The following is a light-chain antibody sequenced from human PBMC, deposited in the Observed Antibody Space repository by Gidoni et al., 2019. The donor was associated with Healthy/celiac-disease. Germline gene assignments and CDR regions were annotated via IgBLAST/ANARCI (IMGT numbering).Light chain of an antibody. V-gene: IGKV3-20*01. CDR3: QQYGSSPRT. J-gene: IGKJ1*01. CDR1: QSVSSSY. CDR2: GAS. Sequence: EIVLTQSPGTLALSPGERATLSCRASQSVSSSYLAWYQQKPGQAPWLLIYGASSRATGIPDRFSGSGSGTDFTLTINRLEPEDFAVYYCQQYGSSPRTFGQGTKVEIK.